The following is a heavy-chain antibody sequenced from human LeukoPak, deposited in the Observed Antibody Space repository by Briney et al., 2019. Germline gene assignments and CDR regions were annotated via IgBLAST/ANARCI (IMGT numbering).Heavy chain of an antibody. D-gene: IGHD3-10*01. Sequence: SETLSLTCTVSGGSVSSTTYYWSWIRQPPGKGLEWIASINYSGSTYYNPSLKSRVTISVDTSENQFSLKLSSVTAADTAVYYCARYVVYGSGKYYFDYWGQGTLVSVSS. CDR1: GGSVSSTTYY. V-gene: IGHV4-39*01. CDR3: ARYVVYGSGKYYFDY. J-gene: IGHJ4*02. CDR2: INYSGST.